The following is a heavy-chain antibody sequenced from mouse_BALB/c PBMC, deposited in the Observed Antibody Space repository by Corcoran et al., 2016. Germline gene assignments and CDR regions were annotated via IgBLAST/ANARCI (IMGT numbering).Heavy chain of an antibody. Sequence: EIQLQQTGPELVKPGASVKISCKASGYSFTDYIMLWVKQSHGKSLEWIGNINPYYGSTSYNLKFKGKATLTVDKSSSTAYMQLNSLTSEDSAVYYCARWDGYHEDYWGQGTTLTVSS. D-gene: IGHD2-3*01. CDR3: ARWDGYHEDY. CDR1: GYSFTDYI. V-gene: IGHV1-39*01. CDR2: INPYYGST. J-gene: IGHJ2*01.